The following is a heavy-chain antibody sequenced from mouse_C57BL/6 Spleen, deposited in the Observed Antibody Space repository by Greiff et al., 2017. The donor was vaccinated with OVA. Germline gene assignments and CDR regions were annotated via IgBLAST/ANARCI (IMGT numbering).Heavy chain of an antibody. Sequence: QVQLKESGPELVKPGASVKISCKASGYAFSSSWMNWVKQRPGKGLEWIGRIYPGDGDTNYNGKFKGKATLTADKSSSTAYIKLSSLTSEDSAVYFCARWKVVCPYYYGYWGQGTTLTVSS. CDR2: IYPGDGDT. V-gene: IGHV1-82*01. CDR1: GYAFSSSW. CDR3: ARWKVVCPYYYGY. D-gene: IGHD1-1*01. J-gene: IGHJ2*01.